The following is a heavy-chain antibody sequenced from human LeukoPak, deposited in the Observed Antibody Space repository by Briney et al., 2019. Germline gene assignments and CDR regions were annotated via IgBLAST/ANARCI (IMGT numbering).Heavy chain of an antibody. Sequence: ASVKISCKVSGCTFTDYYMHWVQQAPGKGLEWMGLVDPEDGETIYAQKFQGRVTMTRDTSINTAYMELSGLQSDDTAVYYCARGAFYTDYWGQGTLVTVTS. D-gene: IGHD2-8*01. CDR1: GCTFTDYY. J-gene: IGHJ4*02. CDR3: ARGAFYTDY. V-gene: IGHV1-69-2*01. CDR2: VDPEDGET.